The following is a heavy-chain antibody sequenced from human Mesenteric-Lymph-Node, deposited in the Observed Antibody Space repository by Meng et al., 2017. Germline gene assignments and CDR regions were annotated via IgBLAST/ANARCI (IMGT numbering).Heavy chain of an antibody. CDR1: GFTVSSNY. CDR2: IKQDGSEK. CDR3: ARLAEELPEPPCDY. Sequence: GESLKISCAASGFTVSSNYMSWVRQAPGKGLEWVANIKQDGSEKYYVDSVKGRFTISRDNAKNSLYLQMNSLRAEDTAVYYCARLAEELPEPPCDYWGQGTLVTVSS. J-gene: IGHJ4*02. V-gene: IGHV3-7*01. D-gene: IGHD1-26*01.